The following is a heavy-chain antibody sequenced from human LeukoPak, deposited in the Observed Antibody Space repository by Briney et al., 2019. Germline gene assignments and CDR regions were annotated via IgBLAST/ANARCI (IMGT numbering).Heavy chain of an antibody. CDR3: ARQDWRH. J-gene: IGHJ4*02. CDR2: IYNSGST. D-gene: IGHD3-3*01. V-gene: IGHV4-39*01. CDR1: GGSISSSTYY. Sequence: SETLSLTCTVSGGSISSSTYYWCWIRQPPGKGLGWIGSIYNSGSTSYNSSLKSRVTISVDTSKNQFSLKLSSVTAADTAVYYCARQDWRHWGQGTLVTVSS.